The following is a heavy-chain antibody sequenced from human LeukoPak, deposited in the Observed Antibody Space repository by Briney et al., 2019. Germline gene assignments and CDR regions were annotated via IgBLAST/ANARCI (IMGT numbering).Heavy chain of an antibody. V-gene: IGHV3-30-3*01. D-gene: IGHD2-2*01. J-gene: IGHJ6*02. CDR2: MSYDGDNK. CDR1: GFTFSSYA. CDR3: ARDQSKDIVVVPAAMTVGYYYYYGMDV. Sequence: GGSLRLSCAASGFTFSSYAMYWVRQAPGKGLEWVAVMSYDGDNKYYADSVKGRFTISRDNAKNSLYLQMNSLRAEDTAVYYCARDQSKDIVVVPAAMTVGYYYYYGMDVWGQGTTVTVSS.